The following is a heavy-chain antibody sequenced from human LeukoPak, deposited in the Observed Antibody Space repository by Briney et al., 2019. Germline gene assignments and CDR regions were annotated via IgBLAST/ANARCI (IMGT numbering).Heavy chain of an antibody. CDR3: AKRGYYDSSGYAPLSC. D-gene: IGHD3-22*01. Sequence: GGSLRLSCAASGFTFSNYAMSWVRQAPGKGLEWVSGISGSGDTIYHADSVKGRFTISRDNSKNTLFLQMNSLSVEDTAVYYCAKRGYYDSSGYAPLSCWGQGTLVTVSS. J-gene: IGHJ4*02. V-gene: IGHV3-23*01. CDR1: GFTFSNYA. CDR2: ISGSGDTI.